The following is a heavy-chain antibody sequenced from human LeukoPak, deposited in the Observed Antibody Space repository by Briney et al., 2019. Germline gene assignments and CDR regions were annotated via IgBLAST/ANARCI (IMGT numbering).Heavy chain of an antibody. CDR3: ASNRHTDHPAFGY. V-gene: IGHV3-74*01. Sequence: GGSLRLSCVACGFTFSVYCLHGVRRAPGMGLLCLSRFNSDGSGTRYGDPVKRRHNISRDNAKNTLYLQMNSLRAEDTSVYYCASNRHTDHPAFGYWGQGTLVTVSS. CDR2: FNSDGSGT. D-gene: IGHD2/OR15-2a*01. J-gene: IGHJ4*02. CDR1: GFTFSVYC.